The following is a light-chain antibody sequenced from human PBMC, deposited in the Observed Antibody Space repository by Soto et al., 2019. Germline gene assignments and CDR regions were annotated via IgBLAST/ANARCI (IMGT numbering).Light chain of an antibody. CDR2: GAS. V-gene: IGKV3-20*01. CDR3: QHNGCSSRT. Sequence: DIVLTQSPGTLSLSPGERATLSCRASQSVISYLAWYQQKPGQAPRLLIYGASSRATGIPARFSGGGSGTDFTPTISRLAHEDSAVYYCQHNGCSSRTFGQGTKVEVK. J-gene: IGKJ1*01. CDR1: QSVISY.